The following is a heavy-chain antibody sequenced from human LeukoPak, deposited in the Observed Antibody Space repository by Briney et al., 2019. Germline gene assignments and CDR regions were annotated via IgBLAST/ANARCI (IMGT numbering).Heavy chain of an antibody. Sequence: PGGSLRLSCAASGFTFSDYYMSWIRQAPGKGLEWVSYISSSGSTIYYADSVKGRFTISRDNAKNSLYLQMNSLRAEDTAVYYCARERLGYCSSTSCYSLDYWGQGTLVTVSS. CDR1: GFTFSDYY. CDR3: ARERLGYCSSTSCYSLDY. CDR2: ISSSGSTI. V-gene: IGHV3-11*04. J-gene: IGHJ4*02. D-gene: IGHD2-2*02.